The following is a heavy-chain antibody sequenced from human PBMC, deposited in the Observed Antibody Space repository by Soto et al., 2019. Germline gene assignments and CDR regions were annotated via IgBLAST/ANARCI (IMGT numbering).Heavy chain of an antibody. D-gene: IGHD5-12*01. CDR2: IKTGNGDT. Sequence: GASVKVSCKASGYTFTSYTIHWVRQAPGQRLEWMGWIKTGNGDTKYSQEVQGRVTITRDTSANTVHMELSSLRFEDTAVFFCARGIIVATSTLRFDYWGQGTLVTVSS. CDR3: ARGIIVATSTLRFDY. CDR1: GYTFTSYT. J-gene: IGHJ4*02. V-gene: IGHV1-3*04.